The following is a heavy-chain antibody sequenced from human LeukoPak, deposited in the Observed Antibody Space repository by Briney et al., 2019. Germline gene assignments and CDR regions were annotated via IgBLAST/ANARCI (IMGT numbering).Heavy chain of an antibody. CDR3: ARMYYYDSSGYFSYYYYGMDV. CDR2: IYYSGST. CDR1: GGSISSYY. D-gene: IGHD3-22*01. J-gene: IGHJ6*02. Sequence: SETLSLTCTVSGGSISSYYWSWIRQPPVKGLEWIGYIYYSGSTNYNPSLKSRVTISVDTSKNQFSLKLSSVTAADTAVYYCARMYYYDSSGYFSYYYYGMDVWGQGTTVTVSS. V-gene: IGHV4-59*08.